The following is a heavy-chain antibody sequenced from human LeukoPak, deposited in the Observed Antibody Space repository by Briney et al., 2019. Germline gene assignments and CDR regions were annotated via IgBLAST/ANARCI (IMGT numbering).Heavy chain of an antibody. V-gene: IGHV1-69*01. D-gene: IGHD3-10*01. J-gene: IGHJ4*02. CDR1: GGTFSSYA. CDR2: IIPIFGTA. Sequence: SVKVSCKASGGTFSSYAISWVRQAPGQGLEWMGGIIPIFGTANYAQKFQGRVTITADESTSTAYMELSSLRSEDTAVYHCARFEGYGSGDYFDYWGQGTLVTVSS. CDR3: ARFEGYGSGDYFDY.